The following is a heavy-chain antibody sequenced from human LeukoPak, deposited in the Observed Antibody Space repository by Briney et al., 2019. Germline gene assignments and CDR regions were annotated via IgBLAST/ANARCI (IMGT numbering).Heavy chain of an antibody. CDR2: INPKSGGT. V-gene: IGHV1-2*02. CDR1: GYSFTDYY. J-gene: IGHJ6*03. D-gene: IGHD3-9*01. Sequence: ASVKVSCKTSGYSFTDYYMHWVRQAPGQGLEWMGWINPKSGGTNYSQKFQGRVAMTRDTSISTAYMELNRLRSDDTAVYYCARVQVLRYFDWLGNYMDVWGKGTTVTVSS. CDR3: ARVQVLRYFDWLGNYMDV.